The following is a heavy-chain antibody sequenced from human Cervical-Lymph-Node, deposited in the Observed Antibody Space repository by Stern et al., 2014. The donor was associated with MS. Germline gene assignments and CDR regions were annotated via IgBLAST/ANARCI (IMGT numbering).Heavy chain of an antibody. CDR1: GGSISRGDYY. V-gene: IGHV4-30-4*01. D-gene: IGHD3-22*01. Sequence: VQLVESGPGLVKPSQTLSLTCTVSGGSISRGDYYWSWIRQPPGKGLEWIGYIYYSGSTYYNPSLKSRVTISVDTSKNQFSLKLSSVTAADTAVYYCARGGEYYDSSGYSLLDYWGQGTLVTVSS. CDR2: IYYSGST. J-gene: IGHJ4*02. CDR3: ARGGEYYDSSGYSLLDY.